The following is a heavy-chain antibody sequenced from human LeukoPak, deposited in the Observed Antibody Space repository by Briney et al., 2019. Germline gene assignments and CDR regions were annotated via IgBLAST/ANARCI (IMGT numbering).Heavy chain of an antibody. CDR1: GYTFTSYG. CDR2: FDPEDGET. CDR3: ATNYGDYAFDY. D-gene: IGHD4-17*01. J-gene: IGHJ4*02. V-gene: IGHV1-24*01. Sequence: GASVKVSCKASGYTFTSYGISWVRQAPGKGLEWMGGFDPEDGETIYAQKFQGRVTMTEDTSTDTAYMELSSLRSEDTAVYYCATNYGDYAFDYWGQGTLVTVSS.